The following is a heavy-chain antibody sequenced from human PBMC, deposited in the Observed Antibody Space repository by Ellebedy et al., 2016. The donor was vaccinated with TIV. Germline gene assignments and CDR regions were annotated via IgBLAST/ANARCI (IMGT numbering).Heavy chain of an antibody. CDR3: AKDSGLSGWYIDH. J-gene: IGHJ5*02. V-gene: IGHV3-23*01. CDR2: ISDSGGAT. CDR1: GFTFGSYA. Sequence: PGGSLRLSCAPSGFTFGSYAMGWVRQAPGKGLEWISVISDSGGATYYAAPLKGRFTTSRDNSNDMVYLQINSLRPDDTAVYYCAKDSGLSGWYIDHWGQGTLGTVSS. D-gene: IGHD6-19*01.